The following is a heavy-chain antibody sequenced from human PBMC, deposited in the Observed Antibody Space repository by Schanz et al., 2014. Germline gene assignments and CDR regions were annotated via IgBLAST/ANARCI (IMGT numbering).Heavy chain of an antibody. J-gene: IGHJ3*02. CDR2: IYNSGKT. V-gene: IGHV4-4*07. Sequence: QVQLQESGPALVKPSETLSLTCTVSGGSISSAYWSWIRQPAGKGLEWIGRIYNSGKTNYNPSLESRVSMSVDTSKKQLSLKLRSVSAADPAVYYCARVVLGGDAFDIWGQGTMVTVSS. CDR1: GGSISSAY. D-gene: IGHD3-10*01. CDR3: ARVVLGGDAFDI.